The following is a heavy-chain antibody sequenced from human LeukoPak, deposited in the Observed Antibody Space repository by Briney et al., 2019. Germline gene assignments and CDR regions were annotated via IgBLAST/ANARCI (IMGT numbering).Heavy chain of an antibody. D-gene: IGHD3-16*01. J-gene: IGHJ6*02. CDR1: GFTFSSYA. V-gene: IGHV3-9*01. CDR3: AKDIGGNDV. Sequence: LGLSCAASGFTFSSYAMSWVRQAPGKGLEWVSGISWNSGSIGYADSVKGRFTISRDNAKNTLYLQMNSLRAEDTALYYCAKDIGGNDVWGQGTTVTVSS. CDR2: ISWNSGSI.